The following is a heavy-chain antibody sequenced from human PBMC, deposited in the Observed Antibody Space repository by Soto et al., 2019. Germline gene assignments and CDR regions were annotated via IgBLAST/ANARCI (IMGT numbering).Heavy chain of an antibody. CDR1: GFTFSSYA. J-gene: IGHJ4*02. V-gene: IGHV3-64*01. CDR3: AVNYDILNGYIY. CDR2: ISSNGGST. D-gene: IGHD3-9*01. Sequence: GGSLRLSCAASGFTFSSYAMHWVRQAPGKGLEYVSAISSNGGSTYYANSVKGRFTISRDNSKNTLYLQMGSLRAEDMAVYYCAVNYDILNGYIYWGQGTLVTVSS.